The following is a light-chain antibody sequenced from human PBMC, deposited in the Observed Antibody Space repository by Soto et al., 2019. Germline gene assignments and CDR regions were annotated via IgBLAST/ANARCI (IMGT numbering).Light chain of an antibody. CDR3: SSYTSSSTPLCV. CDR2: EVS. Sequence: QSVLAQPASVSRSPGQSITISCTGTSSDVGGYNYVSWYQQHPGKAPKLMIYEVSNRPSGVSNRFSGSKSGNTASLTISGLQAEDEADYYCSSYTSSSTPLCVFGTGTKVTVL. J-gene: IGLJ1*01. V-gene: IGLV2-14*01. CDR1: SSDVGGYNY.